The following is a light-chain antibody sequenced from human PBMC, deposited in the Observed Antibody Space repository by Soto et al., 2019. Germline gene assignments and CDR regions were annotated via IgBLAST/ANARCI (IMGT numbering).Light chain of an antibody. CDR3: QQYNNSPRT. CDR2: DAS. J-gene: IGKJ1*01. CDR1: QSVSGN. V-gene: IGKV3-15*01. Sequence: EIVMTQSPATLSVSPGERATLSCRASQSVSGNLAWYQLKPGQAPRLLIYDASTRATGIPARFSGSGSGTEFTLTFSSPQTEDFEVYYCQQYNNSPRTFGQGTKVEIK.